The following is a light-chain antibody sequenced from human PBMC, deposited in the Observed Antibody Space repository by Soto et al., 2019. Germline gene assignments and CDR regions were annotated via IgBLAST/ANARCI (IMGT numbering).Light chain of an antibody. CDR2: GAS. J-gene: IGKJ1*01. CDR3: QQSYSILWT. CDR1: QSVSSN. V-gene: IGKV3-15*01. Sequence: EIVMTQSPATQSVSPGERATLSCRASQSVSSNLAWYQQKPGQAPRLLIYGASTRATGIPARFSGSGSGTDFTLTISSLHPEDFATYYCQQSYSILWTFGQGTKLDIK.